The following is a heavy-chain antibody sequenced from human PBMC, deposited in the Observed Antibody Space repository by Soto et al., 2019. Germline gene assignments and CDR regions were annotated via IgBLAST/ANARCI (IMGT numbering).Heavy chain of an antibody. J-gene: IGHJ4*02. CDR1: GDSVSSNSAG. D-gene: IGHD1-1*01. CDR2: TYYRSSWYS. Sequence: SQTLSLTCAISGDSVSSNSAGWNWIRQSPSRGLEWLGRTYYRSSWYSDYSASVKGRMTINPDTSKNQFSLQLNSVTPEDTAVYYCARDNTNWYFDYWGQGTLVTVSS. CDR3: ARDNTNWYFDY. V-gene: IGHV6-1*01.